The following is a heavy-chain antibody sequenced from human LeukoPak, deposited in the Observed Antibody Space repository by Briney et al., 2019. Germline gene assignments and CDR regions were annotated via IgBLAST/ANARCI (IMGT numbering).Heavy chain of an antibody. D-gene: IGHD6-19*01. CDR2: IIPIFGTA. CDR3: ASRSFPYGTKTYSSGWYSDYYYYYMDV. Sequence: ASVKVSCKASGGTFSSYAISWVRQAPGQGLEWMGGIIPIFGTANYAQKFQGRVTITADESTSTGYMELSNLRSEDTAVYYCASRSFPYGTKTYSSGWYSDYYYYYMDVWGNGTTVTVSS. V-gene: IGHV1-69*01. CDR1: GGTFSSYA. J-gene: IGHJ6*03.